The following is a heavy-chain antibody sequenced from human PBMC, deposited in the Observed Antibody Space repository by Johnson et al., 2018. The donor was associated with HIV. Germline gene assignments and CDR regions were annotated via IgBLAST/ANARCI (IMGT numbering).Heavy chain of an antibody. CDR2: IRYDGTNK. Sequence: VQLVESGGGVVQPGGSLRLSCAASGFTFSSYGMHWVRQAPGKGLEWVAFIRYDGTNKYYADFVKGRFSISRDNSKNTLYLQMNSLRAEDTAVYYCAKDRGLLDAFDIWGQGTMVTVSS. J-gene: IGHJ3*02. CDR3: AKDRGLLDAFDI. CDR1: GFTFSSYG. V-gene: IGHV3-30*02.